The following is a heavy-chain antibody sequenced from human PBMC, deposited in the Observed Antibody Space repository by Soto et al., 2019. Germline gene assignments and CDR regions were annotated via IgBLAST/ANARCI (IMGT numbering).Heavy chain of an antibody. CDR1: GGSFSGYY. CDR3: ARDCSSTSCESYYYGMDV. J-gene: IGHJ6*02. V-gene: IGHV4-34*01. CDR2: INHGGIT. D-gene: IGHD2-2*01. Sequence: PSETLSLTCAVYGGSFSGYYWSWIRQPRGKGLEWIGEINHGGITNYNPSLKSRVTISIDTSKNQFSLKLSSVTAADTAVYYCARDCSSTSCESYYYGMDVWGQGTTVTVSS.